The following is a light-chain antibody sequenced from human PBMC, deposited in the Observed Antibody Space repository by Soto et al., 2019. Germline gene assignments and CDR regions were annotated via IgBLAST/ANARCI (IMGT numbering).Light chain of an antibody. CDR2: DVR. V-gene: IGLV2-14*03. CDR3: ASKTTSSTVL. CDR1: TSDIGAYEH. J-gene: IGLJ3*02. Sequence: QSALTQPSSMSGSPGQSITISCTGTTSDIGAYEHVSWYQQRPGRAPKVLIYDVRIRPSEVSNRFSGSKSGDTASLTISGLQAGDEAVYYCASKTTSSTVLFGGATKLTVL.